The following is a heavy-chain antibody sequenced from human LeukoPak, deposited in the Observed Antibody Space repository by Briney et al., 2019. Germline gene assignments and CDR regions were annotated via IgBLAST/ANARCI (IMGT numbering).Heavy chain of an antibody. CDR1: GFTFSTYW. CDR2: INSDGSST. V-gene: IGHV3-74*01. Sequence: GGSLRLSCAASGFTFSTYWMHWVRQAPGTGLVWVSLINSDGSSTNYADSVKGRFTISRDNAKNTLYLQMNSLRAEDTAVYYCARDAFASGSHDYWGQGNLVTVSS. CDR3: ARDAFASGSHDY. D-gene: IGHD3-10*01. J-gene: IGHJ4*02.